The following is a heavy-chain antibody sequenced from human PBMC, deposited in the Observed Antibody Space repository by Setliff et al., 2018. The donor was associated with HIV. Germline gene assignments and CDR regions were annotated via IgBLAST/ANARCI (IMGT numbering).Heavy chain of an antibody. CDR1: GFIFSSKW. D-gene: IGHD2-15*01. J-gene: IGHJ6*03. CDR3: AKHECSGGCYYYMDV. Sequence: LRLSCAASGFIFSSKWMHWVRQAPGKGLEWVSGISGSNSRTDYVDSVKGRFTISRDKSKNTLYLQLNSLRAEDTAVYYCAKHECSGGCYYYMDVWGKGIMVTVSS. CDR2: ISGSNSRT. V-gene: IGHV3-23*01.